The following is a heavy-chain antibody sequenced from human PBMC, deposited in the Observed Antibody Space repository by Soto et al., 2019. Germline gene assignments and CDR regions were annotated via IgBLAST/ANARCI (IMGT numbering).Heavy chain of an antibody. CDR1: GYTFIGYY. V-gene: IGHV1-2*06. CDR2: INPRSGDT. J-gene: IGHJ5*02. D-gene: IGHD1-26*01. CDR3: GRDGVGATPLGWFDP. Sequence: QVQLVQSGAEVKNPGASVKVSCKASGYTFIGYYIHWVRQAPGQGLEWMGRINPRSGDTTYAQKFQGRLTMTRDTSISTAYMELSSLRSDDTAVYYCGRDGVGATPLGWFDPWGQGSLVTVSS.